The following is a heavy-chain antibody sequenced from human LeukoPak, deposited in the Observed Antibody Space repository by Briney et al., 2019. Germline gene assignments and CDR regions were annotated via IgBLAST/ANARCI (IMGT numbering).Heavy chain of an antibody. CDR2: ISDYNGNI. CDR1: GYTFTNYG. J-gene: IGHJ3*01. D-gene: IGHD6-13*01. Sequence: ASVKVSCKASGYTFTNYGVTWVQQAPGQGLEWMGRISDYNGNIKYAQKFQGRITMTTDTSTTTAHMELRSLRSDDTAVYYCARVGVSAAGTGGNDGFDVWGQGTMITVSS. V-gene: IGHV1-18*01. CDR3: ARVGVSAAGTGGNDGFDV.